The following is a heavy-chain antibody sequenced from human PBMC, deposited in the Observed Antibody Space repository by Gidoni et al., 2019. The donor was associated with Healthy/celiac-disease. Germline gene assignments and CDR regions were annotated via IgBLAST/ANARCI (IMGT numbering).Heavy chain of an antibody. CDR3: ARDIRPKDYRDYGAMDV. Sequence: QVQLVQSGTEVRKPGASVKVSCKASGHTFTGYYIHWVRQAPGQGLEWMGWINPNSGGTNYAQKFQGRVTMTRDTSISTAYMELSRLRSDDTAVYYCARDIRPKDYRDYGAMDVWGQGTTVTVSS. V-gene: IGHV1-2*02. J-gene: IGHJ6*02. CDR2: INPNSGGT. D-gene: IGHD4-17*01. CDR1: GHTFTGYY.